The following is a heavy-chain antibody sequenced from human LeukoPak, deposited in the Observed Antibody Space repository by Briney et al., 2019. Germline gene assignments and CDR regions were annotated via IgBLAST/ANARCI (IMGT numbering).Heavy chain of an antibody. CDR2: ISYDGSNK. CDR3: ANLLRWEPY. D-gene: IGHD4-23*01. CDR1: GFPFSSYG. Sequence: PGGSLRLSCAASGFPFSSYGMHWVRQAPGEGLEWVAVISYDGSNKYYADSVKGRFTISRDNSKNTLYLQMNSLRAEDTAVYYCANLLRWEPYWGQGTLVTVSS. V-gene: IGHV3-30*18. J-gene: IGHJ4*02.